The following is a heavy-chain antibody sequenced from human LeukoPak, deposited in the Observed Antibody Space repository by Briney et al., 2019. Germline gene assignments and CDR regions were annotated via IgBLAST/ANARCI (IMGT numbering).Heavy chain of an antibody. CDR1: GFTFSSHW. D-gene: IGHD3-22*01. Sequence: GGSLRLSCAASGFTFSSHWMHWVRQAPGKGLMWVSRINSDGSSTTYADSVKGRFTISRDNAKNTLYLQMNILRAEDTAMYYCARDLSGAYYPELFDYWGQGTLVTVSS. J-gene: IGHJ4*02. CDR3: ARDLSGAYYPELFDY. V-gene: IGHV3-74*01. CDR2: INSDGSST.